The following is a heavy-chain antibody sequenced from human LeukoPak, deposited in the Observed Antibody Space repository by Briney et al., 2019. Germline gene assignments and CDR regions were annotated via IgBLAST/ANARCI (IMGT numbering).Heavy chain of an antibody. CDR3: ARDWGIAARLDY. J-gene: IGHJ4*02. CDR1: GFTFSSYW. V-gene: IGHV3-7*01. Sequence: GGSLRLSCAASGFTFSSYWMTWVRQAPGKGLEWVANIKRDGSEKYYVDSVKGRFTISRDNAKNSLYLQMNSLRAEDTAVYYCARDWGIAARLDYWGLGTLVTVSS. CDR2: IKRDGSEK. D-gene: IGHD6-6*01.